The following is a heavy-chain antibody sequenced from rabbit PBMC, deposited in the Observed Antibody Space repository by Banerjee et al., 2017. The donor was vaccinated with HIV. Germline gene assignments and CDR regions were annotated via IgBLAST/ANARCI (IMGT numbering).Heavy chain of an antibody. CDR2: INTSSGDT. CDR3: ARETYDDYGNYNL. Sequence: EQLEESGGGLVKPEGSLTLSCTASGFSFSNKYVMCWVRQAPGKGLEWIACINTSSGDTVYASWVKGRFTISKTSSTTVTLQMTSLTAADTATYFCARETYDDYGNYNLWGQGTLVTVS. D-gene: IGHD2-1*01. CDR1: GFSFSNKYV. V-gene: IGHV1S45*01. J-gene: IGHJ4*01.